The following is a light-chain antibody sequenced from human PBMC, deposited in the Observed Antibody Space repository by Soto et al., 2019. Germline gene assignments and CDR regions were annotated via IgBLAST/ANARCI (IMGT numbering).Light chain of an antibody. Sequence: EIVLTQSPATLSLSPGERVALSCRASQSVSSFLAWYQQKPGQAPRLLIYDASNRATGIPARFSGSGSGTDFPLTISSLEPEDSAVYYCQQRSTWPLTFGGGTKVEIK. J-gene: IGKJ4*01. CDR3: QQRSTWPLT. CDR2: DAS. V-gene: IGKV3-11*01. CDR1: QSVSSF.